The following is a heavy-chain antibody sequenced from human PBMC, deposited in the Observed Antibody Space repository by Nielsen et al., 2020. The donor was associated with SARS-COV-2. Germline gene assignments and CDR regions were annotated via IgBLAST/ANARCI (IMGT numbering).Heavy chain of an antibody. Sequence: RQAPGKGLEWVSYISSSGSTIYYADSVKGRFTISRDNAKNSLYLQMNSLRAEDTAVYYCARDDYGDYVGYWGQGTLVTVSS. J-gene: IGHJ4*02. D-gene: IGHD4-17*01. CDR2: ISSSGSTI. V-gene: IGHV3-11*01. CDR3: ARDDYGDYVGY.